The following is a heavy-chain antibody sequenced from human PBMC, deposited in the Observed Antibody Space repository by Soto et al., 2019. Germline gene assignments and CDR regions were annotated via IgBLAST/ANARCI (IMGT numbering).Heavy chain of an antibody. D-gene: IGHD6-19*01. V-gene: IGHV3-30*03. CDR2: VSHDGRNT. J-gene: IGHJ4*02. CDR3: ATGGRQWLVTSDFNY. Sequence: VQLVESGGGVVQPGRSPRLSCAASGFTFSDYAMHWVRQAPGKGLEWVAVVSHDGRNTHYADSVKGRFTISRDSSKNTVSLEMTSLRAEDTAVYYCATGGRQWLVTSDFNYWGQGALVPVSS. CDR1: GFTFSDYA.